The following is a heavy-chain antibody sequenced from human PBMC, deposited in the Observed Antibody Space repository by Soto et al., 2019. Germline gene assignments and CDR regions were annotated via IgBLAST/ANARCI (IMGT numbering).Heavy chain of an antibody. CDR3: SIWGRNGWYTGFF. V-gene: IGHV1-8*02. CDR1: GYTFTDYD. D-gene: IGHD6-19*01. J-gene: IGHJ4*02. Sequence: QVQLVQSGAEVRKPGASVKVSCKTSGYTFTDYDINWVRQAPGQGLEWVGRMNPNSGRTDYAQKLEGRVTMTRNISISTAYMELSSLGYDDTAVYFCSIWGRNGWYTGFFWGQGTLVTVSS. CDR2: MNPNSGRT.